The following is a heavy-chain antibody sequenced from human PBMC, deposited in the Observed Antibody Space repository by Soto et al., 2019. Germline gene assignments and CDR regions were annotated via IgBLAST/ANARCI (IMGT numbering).Heavy chain of an antibody. CDR2: IYYRGST. Sequence: SETLSLTCTVSGGSISSHYWSWVRQAPGKGLEWIGHIYYRGSTSYNPSLRSRSTISVDTSNNQFSLKLNSVTTADTAVYYCARDGREASGMDVWGQGTKVTVYS. CDR1: GGSISSHY. V-gene: IGHV4-59*11. CDR3: ARDGREASGMDV. J-gene: IGHJ6*02. D-gene: IGHD1-26*01.